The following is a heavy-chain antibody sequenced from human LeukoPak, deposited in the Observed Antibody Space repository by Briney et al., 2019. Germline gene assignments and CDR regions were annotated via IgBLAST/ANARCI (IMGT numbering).Heavy chain of an antibody. D-gene: IGHD2-2*01. CDR2: IYYSGST. Sequence: SETLSLTCTVSGGSISSSSYYWGWIRQPPGKGLEWIGSIYYSGSTYYNPSLKSRVTISVGTSKNQFSLKLSSVTAADTAVYYCARYCSSTSCRYFDYWGQGTLVTVSS. V-gene: IGHV4-39*07. J-gene: IGHJ4*02. CDR3: ARYCSSTSCRYFDY. CDR1: GGSISSSSYY.